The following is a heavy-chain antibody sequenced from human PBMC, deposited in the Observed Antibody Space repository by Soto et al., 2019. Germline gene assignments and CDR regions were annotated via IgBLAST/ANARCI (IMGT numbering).Heavy chain of an antibody. CDR3: ARSQYLAGEAYYFDH. CDR1: GYNFNQYY. Sequence: QVQLMQSGAEVRKPGASVRLSCETSGYNFNQYYIHWVRQAPGQGLEWMGWISANTNYAPKLQGRVTMTTDTSTTTAYMELRSLTSDDTAVYYCARSQYLAGEAYYFDHWGQGTLVSVSS. J-gene: IGHJ4*02. CDR2: ISANT. D-gene: IGHD3-10*01. V-gene: IGHV1-18*01.